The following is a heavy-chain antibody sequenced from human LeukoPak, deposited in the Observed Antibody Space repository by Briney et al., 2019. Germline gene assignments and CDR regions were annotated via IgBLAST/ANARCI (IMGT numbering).Heavy chain of an antibody. J-gene: IGHJ4*02. CDR1: GHTFTGYY. Sequence: ASVKVSCKASGHTFTGYYMHWVRQAPGQGLEWMGWINPNSGGTNYAQKFQGRVTMTRDTSISTAYMELSRLRSDDTAVYYCARTRYSGYDFGSFDYWGQGTLVTVSS. CDR2: INPNSGGT. CDR3: ARTRYSGYDFGSFDY. V-gene: IGHV1-2*02. D-gene: IGHD5-12*01.